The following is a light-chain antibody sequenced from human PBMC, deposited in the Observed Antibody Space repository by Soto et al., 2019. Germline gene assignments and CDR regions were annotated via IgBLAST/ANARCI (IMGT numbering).Light chain of an antibody. CDR3: QQCFTLPPT. CDR2: GAS. Sequence: DIQMTQSPSSLSASVGDRVTITCRASQSIVTYLNWYQQKPGKAPKLLIYGASHLSSGVPSRFSASGSGIHFTLTITTLQPEDFATYYGQQCFTLPPTCGGGTQV. J-gene: IGKJ4*01. V-gene: IGKV1-39*01. CDR1: QSIVTY.